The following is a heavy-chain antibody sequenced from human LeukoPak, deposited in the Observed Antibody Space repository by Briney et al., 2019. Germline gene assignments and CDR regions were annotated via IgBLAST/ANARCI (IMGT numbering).Heavy chain of an antibody. V-gene: IGHV3-7*03. CDR1: GFTFSSFG. CDR2: IKAEGSEK. J-gene: IGHJ4*02. CDR3: ARDRGAAGTSDLWDY. D-gene: IGHD6-13*01. Sequence: GGSLRLSCAASGFTFSSFGMSWVRQAPGKGLEWVANIKAEGSEKYYVDSVKGRFTISRDNSKNTMYLQMNSLRAEDTAVYYCARDRGAAGTSDLWDYWGQGTLVTVSS.